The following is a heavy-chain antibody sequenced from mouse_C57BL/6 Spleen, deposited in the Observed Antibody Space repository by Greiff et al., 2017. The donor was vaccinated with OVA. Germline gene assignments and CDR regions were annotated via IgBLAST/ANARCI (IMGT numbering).Heavy chain of an antibody. J-gene: IGHJ2*01. CDR2: IYPGDGDT. CDR3: AGGMVTSFDY. CDR1: GYAFSSYW. V-gene: IGHV1-80*01. D-gene: IGHD2-2*01. Sequence: QVQLKESGAELVKPGASVKISCKASGYAFSSYWMNWVKQRPGKGLEWIGQIYPGDGDTNYNGKFKGKATLTADKSSSTAYMQLSSLTSEDSAVYFCAGGMVTSFDYWGQGTTLTVSS.